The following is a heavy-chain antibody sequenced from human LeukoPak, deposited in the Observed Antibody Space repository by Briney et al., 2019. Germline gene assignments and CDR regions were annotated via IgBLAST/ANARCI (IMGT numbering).Heavy chain of an antibody. CDR1: GFTFSTYW. V-gene: IGHV3-74*01. CDR2: INSDGSDT. Sequence: GGSLRLSCAASGFTFSTYWMHWVRQVPGKGLVWVSRINSDGSDTSYADSVKGRFTISRDNAKNTLYLQMNSLRADDTAVYYCARGPAYHFDYWGQGTLVTVSS. J-gene: IGHJ4*02. CDR3: ARGPAYHFDY.